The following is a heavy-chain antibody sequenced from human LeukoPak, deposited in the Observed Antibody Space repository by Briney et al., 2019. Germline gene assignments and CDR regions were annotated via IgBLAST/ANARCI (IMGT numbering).Heavy chain of an antibody. Sequence: ASVKVSCKASGYTFTGYYMHWVRQAPGQGLEWMGWINPNSGGTNYAQKFQGRVTMTRDTSISTAYMELSRLRSDDTAVYYCARDYNWNRAQRNNWCDPWGQGTLVTVSS. V-gene: IGHV1-2*02. CDR3: ARDYNWNRAQRNNWCDP. CDR1: GYTFTGYY. CDR2: INPNSGGT. D-gene: IGHD1-20*01. J-gene: IGHJ5*02.